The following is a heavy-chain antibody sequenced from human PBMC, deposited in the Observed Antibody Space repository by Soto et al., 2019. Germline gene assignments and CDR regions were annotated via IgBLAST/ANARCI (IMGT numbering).Heavy chain of an antibody. V-gene: IGHV1-69*13. CDR1: GGTFSSYA. CDR3: ARCPDSYGPFAY. D-gene: IGHD5-18*01. Sequence: GASVKVSCKASGGTFSSYAISWVRQAPGQGLEWMGGIIPIFGTANYAQKFQGRVTITADESTSTAYMELSSLRSEDTAVYYCARCPDSYGPFAYWGQGTRDTVSS. CDR2: IIPIFGTA. J-gene: IGHJ4*02.